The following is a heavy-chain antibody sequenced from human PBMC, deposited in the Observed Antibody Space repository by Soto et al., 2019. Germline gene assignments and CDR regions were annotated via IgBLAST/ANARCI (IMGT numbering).Heavy chain of an antibody. V-gene: IGHV3-9*02. J-gene: IGHJ4*02. D-gene: IGHD3-16*01. CDR3: AKDMGITPGGPTTRPFAY. CDR2: ISWNSGSI. Sequence: GGSLRLSCAASGLTSVDYAMHWVRQAPGKGLEWVSGISWNSGSIGYADSVKGRFTISRGNAKNSLYLQMNSLRAEDTALYYCAKDMGITPGGPTTRPFAYRGQGTLVTVSS. CDR1: GLTSVDYA.